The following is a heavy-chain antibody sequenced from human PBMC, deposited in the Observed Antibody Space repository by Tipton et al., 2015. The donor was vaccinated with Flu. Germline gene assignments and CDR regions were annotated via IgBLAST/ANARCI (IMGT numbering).Heavy chain of an antibody. CDR3: TRRLEGYCSSTSCSEGDYYYFDL. CDR1: GFSFSGSA. V-gene: IGHV3-73*01. CDR2: IRSKANNYAT. Sequence: SLRLSCAASGFSFSGSAMHWVRQASGKGLEWVGRIRSKANNYATAYAASVKGRFTISRDDSKNTAYLQMNSLKTEDTAVYYCTRRLEGYCSSTSCSEGDYYYFDLWGRGTLVTVSS. J-gene: IGHJ2*01. D-gene: IGHD2-2*01.